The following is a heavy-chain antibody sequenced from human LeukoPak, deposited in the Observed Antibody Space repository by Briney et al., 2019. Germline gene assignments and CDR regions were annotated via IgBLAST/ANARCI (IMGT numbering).Heavy chain of an antibody. J-gene: IGHJ6*03. Sequence: ASVKVSCKASGFTFTSSAMQWVRQARGQRLEWIGWIVVGSGNTNYAQKFQERVTITRNTSISTAYMELSSLRSEDTAVYYCAREGYSSSYYYMDVWGKGTTVTVSS. CDR3: AREGYSSSYYYMDV. CDR1: GFTFTSSA. CDR2: IVVGSGNT. D-gene: IGHD6-6*01. V-gene: IGHV1-58*02.